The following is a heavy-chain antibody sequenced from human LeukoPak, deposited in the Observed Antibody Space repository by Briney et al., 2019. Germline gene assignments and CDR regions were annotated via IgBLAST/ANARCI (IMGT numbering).Heavy chain of an antibody. CDR2: IYSGGST. CDR1: GFTFSSYA. CDR3: ASYYDSSGYAFDI. D-gene: IGHD3-22*01. V-gene: IGHV3-66*01. Sequence: GGSLRLSCAASGFTFSSYAMSWVSQAPGKGLEWVSVIYSGGSTYYADSVKGRFTISRDNSKNTLYLQMNSLRAEDTAVYYCASYYDSSGYAFDIWGQGTMVTVSS. J-gene: IGHJ3*02.